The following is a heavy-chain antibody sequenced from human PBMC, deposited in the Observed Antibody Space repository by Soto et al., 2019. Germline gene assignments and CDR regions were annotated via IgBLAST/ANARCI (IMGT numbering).Heavy chain of an antibody. CDR1: GYTFTSYG. J-gene: IGHJ4*02. V-gene: IGHV1-18*01. CDR3: ARTVLKLRGLDY. D-gene: IGHD1-7*01. CDR2: ISGYNGNT. Sequence: QVQLVQSGTEVRKPGASVKVSCKSSGYTFTSYGINWVRQAPGQGLEWMGWISGYNGNTDYVQRLQDRVTMTTDTSTRTAYMELRNLRSDASAVYYCARTVLKLRGLDYWGQGTLVTVSS.